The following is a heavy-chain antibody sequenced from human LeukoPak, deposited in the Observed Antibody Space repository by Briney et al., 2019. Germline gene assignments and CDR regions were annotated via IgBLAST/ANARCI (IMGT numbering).Heavy chain of an antibody. J-gene: IGHJ4*02. CDR1: GFTFSRYA. CDR3: AKDQRWESPHYLDS. CDR2: ISYDANIGSNK. Sequence: PGRSLRLSCATSGFTFSRYAMHWVRQAPGKGLEWVALISYDANIGSNKYYADSVKGRFTISRDNSKNTLYLQMNSLRAEDTAVYYCAKDQRWESPHYLDSWGQGTLVTVSS. D-gene: IGHD1-26*01. V-gene: IGHV3-30-3*01.